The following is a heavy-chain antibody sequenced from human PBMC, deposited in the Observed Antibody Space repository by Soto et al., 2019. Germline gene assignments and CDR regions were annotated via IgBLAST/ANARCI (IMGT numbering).Heavy chain of an antibody. CDR2: ILVSDST. J-gene: IGHJ3*02. D-gene: IGHD2-8*02. CDR1: GFTFSDYY. CDR3: AKATATGGGAFDI. Sequence: GGSLRLSCEGSGFTFSDYYISWIRQAPGKGLEWISTILVSDSTHYDDSVRGRFTISRDRSKNTVYLQMNSLTAGDTAVYYCAKATATGGGAFDISGQGTMVTVSS. V-gene: IGHV3-11*01.